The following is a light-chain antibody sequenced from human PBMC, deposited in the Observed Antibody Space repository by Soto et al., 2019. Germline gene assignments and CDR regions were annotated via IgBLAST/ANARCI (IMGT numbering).Light chain of an antibody. CDR1: ARLLHKNGYNY. V-gene: IGKV2-28*01. Sequence: IVMTQSPLSLSVTPGEAASISCMSSARLLHKNGYNYVDWYMQKPGQSPQLLIYLGSNPASGVSDRLGGSGSDTYFILDISRVHADEVVVYYCMQPIENFRTFGQG. CDR2: LGS. J-gene: IGKJ1*01. CDR3: MQPIENFRT.